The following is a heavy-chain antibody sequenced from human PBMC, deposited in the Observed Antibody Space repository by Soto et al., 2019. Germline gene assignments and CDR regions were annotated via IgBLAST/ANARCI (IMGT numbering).Heavy chain of an antibody. J-gene: IGHJ6*02. CDR2: INSDGSST. V-gene: IGHV3-74*01. Sequence: VRQASGKWLVGVSRINSDGSSTSYADSVKGRFTISRDNAKNTLYLQMNSLRAEDTAVYYCAREGCSSTSCNYGMDVWGQGTTVTVSS. CDR3: AREGCSSTSCNYGMDV. D-gene: IGHD2-2*01.